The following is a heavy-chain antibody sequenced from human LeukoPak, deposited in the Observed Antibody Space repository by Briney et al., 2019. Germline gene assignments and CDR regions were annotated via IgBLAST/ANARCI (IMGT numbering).Heavy chain of an antibody. CDR1: GYTFSSYY. J-gene: IGHJ6*03. CDR2: INPSGGST. V-gene: IGHV1-46*01. CDR3: ARDGYYDFWSGYPYYYYYMDV. D-gene: IGHD3-3*01. Sequence: ASVKVSCKASGYTFSSYYMHWVRQAPGQGLEWMGIINPSGGSTSYAQKFQGRVTMTRDMSTSTVYMELSSLRSEDTAVYYCARDGYYDFWSGYPYYYYYMDVWGKGTTVTVSS.